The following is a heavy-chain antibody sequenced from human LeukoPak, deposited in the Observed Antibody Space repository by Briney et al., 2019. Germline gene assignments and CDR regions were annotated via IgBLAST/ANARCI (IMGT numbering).Heavy chain of an antibody. D-gene: IGHD2-2*01. Sequence: GASVKVSCKASGGTFSSYAISWVRQAPGQGLEWMGGIIPIFGTANYAQKFQGRVTITADESTSTAYMELSSLRSEDTAVYYCARHNNAHDNWLDPWGQGTLVTVSS. V-gene: IGHV1-69*13. J-gene: IGHJ5*02. CDR3: ARHNNAHDNWLDP. CDR1: GGTFSSYA. CDR2: IIPIFGTA.